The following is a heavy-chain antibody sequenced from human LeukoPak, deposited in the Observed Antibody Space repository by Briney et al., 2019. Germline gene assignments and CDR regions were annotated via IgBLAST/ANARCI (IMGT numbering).Heavy chain of an antibody. CDR1: GFTFSSYA. CDR3: AKGTRLLEWLLSTYYFDY. CDR2: ISGSGGST. D-gene: IGHD3-3*01. V-gene: IGHV3-23*01. Sequence: PGGSLRLSCAASGFTFSSYAMSWVRQDPGTGLEWVSAISGSGGSTYYADSVKGRFTISRDNSKNTLYLQMNSLGAEDTAVYYCAKGTRLLEWLLSTYYFDYWGQGTLVTVSS. J-gene: IGHJ4*02.